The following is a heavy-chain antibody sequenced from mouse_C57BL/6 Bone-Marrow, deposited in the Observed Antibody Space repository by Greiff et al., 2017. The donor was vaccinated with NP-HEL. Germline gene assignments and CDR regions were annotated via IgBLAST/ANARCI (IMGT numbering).Heavy chain of an antibody. CDR3: ARDTTVTQFAY. CDR2: IYPRSGNT. CDR1: GYTFTSYG. D-gene: IGHD1-1*01. V-gene: IGHV1-81*01. J-gene: IGHJ3*01. Sequence: VQLQQSGAELARPGASVKLSCKASGYTFTSYGISWVKQRTGQGLEWIGEIYPRSGNTYYNEKFKGKATLTADKSSSTAYMGLRSLTSEDSAVYFCARDTTVTQFAYWGQGTLVTVSA.